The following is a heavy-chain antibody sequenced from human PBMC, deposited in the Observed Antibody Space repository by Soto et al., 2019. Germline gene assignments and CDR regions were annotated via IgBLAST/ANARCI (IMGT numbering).Heavy chain of an antibody. V-gene: IGHV4-59*01. Sequence: PSETLSLTCSVSGGSISSYLCSWIRQPPGKGLEWIGYIHYSGSTNYNPSLKSRVTMSVDTSKNQFSLELSSVTAADTAVYCCATDYGDYGVVGYWGQGTLVTVS. CDR1: GGSISSYL. CDR2: IHYSGST. D-gene: IGHD4-17*01. J-gene: IGHJ1*01. CDR3: ATDYGDYGVVGY.